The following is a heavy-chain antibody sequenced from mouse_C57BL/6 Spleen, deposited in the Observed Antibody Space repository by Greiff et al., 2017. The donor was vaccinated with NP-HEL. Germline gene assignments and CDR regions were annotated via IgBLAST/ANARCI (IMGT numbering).Heavy chain of an antibody. CDR3: ARGNYGSSGDY. D-gene: IGHD1-1*01. CDR1: GYTFTSYW. V-gene: IGHV1-64*01. Sequence: QVQLKQSGAELVKPGASVKLSCKASGYTFTSYWMHWVKQRPGQGLEWIGMIHPNSGSTNYNEKFKSKATLTVDKSSSTAYMQLSSLTSEDSAVYYCARGNYGSSGDYWGQGTTLTVSS. J-gene: IGHJ2*01. CDR2: IHPNSGST.